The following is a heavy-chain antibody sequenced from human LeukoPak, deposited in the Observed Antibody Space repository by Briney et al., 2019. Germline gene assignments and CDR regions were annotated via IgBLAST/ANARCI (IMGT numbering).Heavy chain of an antibody. CDR3: ARVGYSSSAGVDY. CDR1: GFTFSSDS. Sequence: GGSLRLSCAASGFTFSSDSMNWVRQAPGKGLEWVSSISSSSSYIYYADSVKGRFTISRDNAKNSLYLQMNSLRAEDTAVYYCARVGYSSSAGVDYWGQGTLVTVSS. V-gene: IGHV3-21*01. D-gene: IGHD6-6*01. J-gene: IGHJ4*02. CDR2: ISSSSSYI.